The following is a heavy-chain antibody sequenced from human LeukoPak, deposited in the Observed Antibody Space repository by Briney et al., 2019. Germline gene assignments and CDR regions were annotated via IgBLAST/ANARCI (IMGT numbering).Heavy chain of an antibody. D-gene: IGHD2-2*01. CDR2: INPNSGGT. Sequence: ASVKVSCKASGYTFTGYYMHWVRQATGQGLEWMGWINPNSGGTNYAQKFQGRVTMTRDTSISTAYMELSRLRSDDTAVYYCARDTYIVVVPAAMLSTAFDPWGQGTLVTVSS. J-gene: IGHJ5*02. CDR1: GYTFTGYY. CDR3: ARDTYIVVVPAAMLSTAFDP. V-gene: IGHV1-2*02.